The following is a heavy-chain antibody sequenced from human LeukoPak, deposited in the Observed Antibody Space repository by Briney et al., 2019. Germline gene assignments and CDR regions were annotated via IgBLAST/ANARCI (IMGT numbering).Heavy chain of an antibody. V-gene: IGHV3-53*01. CDR1: GFTVSSNY. D-gene: IGHD6-25*01. CDR2: IYSGGST. Sequence: GGSLRLSCAASGFTVSSNYMSWVRQAPGKGLEWVSVIYSGGSTYYADSVKGRFTISRDNSKNTLYLQMNSLRAEDTAVYYCRLTAAGRYYYYVMDVWGQGTTVTVSS. J-gene: IGHJ6*02. CDR3: RLTAAGRYYYYVMDV.